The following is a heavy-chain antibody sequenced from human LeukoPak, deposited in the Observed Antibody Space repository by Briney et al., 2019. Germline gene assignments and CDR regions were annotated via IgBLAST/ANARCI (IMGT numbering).Heavy chain of an antibody. CDR1: GGSISSSDYF. J-gene: IGHJ5*02. D-gene: IGHD6-25*01. CDR3: ARYRLGWFDP. CDR2: INSRGST. V-gene: IGHV4-61*02. Sequence: SETLSLTCTASGGSISSSDYFWSWIRQPAGKGLEWIGRINSRGSTNYNPVLKCRVPLSVETSKNQFSLKLTSVTVAHTAVYYCARYRLGWFDPWGQGTLVTVSS.